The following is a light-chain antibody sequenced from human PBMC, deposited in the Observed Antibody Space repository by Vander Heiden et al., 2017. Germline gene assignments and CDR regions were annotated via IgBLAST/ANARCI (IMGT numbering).Light chain of an antibody. J-gene: IGKJ4*01. CDR2: YAS. V-gene: IGKV6-21*01. CDR3: QQSSSLPLT. CDR1: QNIGVS. Sequence: DIVLSQSPHFLSVTPKGNVTITCRASQNIGVSLDWYQQKPDQSPNLLIKYASQSFSGVPSRFSGSGEGTDFTLTISGLEVEDAATYYCQQSSSLPLTFGGGTKVEIK.